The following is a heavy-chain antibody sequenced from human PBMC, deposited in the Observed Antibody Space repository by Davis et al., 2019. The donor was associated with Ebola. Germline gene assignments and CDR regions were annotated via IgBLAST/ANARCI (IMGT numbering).Heavy chain of an antibody. CDR2: INPSAGYT. CDR3: ARDGPDYYGLDV. J-gene: IGHJ6*02. Sequence: ASVKVSCKASGYTFSDYYMHWLRQAPGQGLEWMGVINPSAGYTNYAQKFQGRVTITRDTSTSTVYMEVRRLRSEDTAVYYCARDGPDYYGLDVWGQGTTVTVSS. CDR1: GYTFSDYY. V-gene: IGHV1-46*01.